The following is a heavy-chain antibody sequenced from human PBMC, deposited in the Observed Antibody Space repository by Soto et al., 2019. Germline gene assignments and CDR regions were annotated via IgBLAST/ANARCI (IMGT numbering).Heavy chain of an antibody. Sequence: QVQLVESGGGVVQPGRSLRLSCAASGFTFSSYGMHWVRQAPGKGLEWVAVISYDGSNKYYADSVKGRFTISRDNSKNTLYLQMNSLRAEDTAVYYCAKDRRVVAVAAPFDYWGQGPLVTVSS. CDR2: ISYDGSNK. CDR1: GFTFSSYG. V-gene: IGHV3-30*18. D-gene: IGHD6-19*01. J-gene: IGHJ4*02. CDR3: AKDRRVVAVAAPFDY.